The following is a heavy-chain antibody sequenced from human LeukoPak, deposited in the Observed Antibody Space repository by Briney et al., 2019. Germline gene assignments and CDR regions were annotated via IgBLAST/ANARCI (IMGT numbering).Heavy chain of an antibody. V-gene: IGHV1-8*01. Sequence: GASVKVSCKASGYTSRSYEINWVRQAPGQGLEWVGWIHPNSGKTGYAQKFQGRVTMTRDTSTETAFMELSSLKFDDTAIFYCARGHYGGNRYFDIWGKGTLVTVSS. CDR1: GYTSRSYE. CDR2: IHPNSGKT. CDR3: ARGHYGGNRYFDI. D-gene: IGHD4-23*01. J-gene: IGHJ4*02.